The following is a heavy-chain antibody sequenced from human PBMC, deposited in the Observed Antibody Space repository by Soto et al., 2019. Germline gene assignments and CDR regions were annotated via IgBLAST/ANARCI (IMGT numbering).Heavy chain of an antibody. Sequence: SETLSLTYAVSGGSSSSGGCSWSWIRQPPGKGLEWIGYIYHSGSTYYNPSLKSRVTISVDRSKNQFSLKLSSVTAADTAVYYCARVGPLTMVRGVISGHWLDPWGQGTMVTVYS. J-gene: IGHJ5*02. V-gene: IGHV4-30-2*01. CDR1: GGSSSSGGCS. D-gene: IGHD3-10*01. CDR2: IYHSGST. CDR3: ARVGPLTMVRGVISGHWLDP.